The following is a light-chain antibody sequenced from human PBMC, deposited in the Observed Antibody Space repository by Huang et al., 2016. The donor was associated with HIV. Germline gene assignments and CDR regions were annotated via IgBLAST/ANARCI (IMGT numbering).Light chain of an antibody. CDR2: AAS. Sequence: DIQMTQSPSSLSASVGDRVTITCRASQSISTYLNWYQQRPGRATKLLIYAASSLQSGVPSRFSGSGSGTDFTLTISSLQPEDFATYYCQQSYSTLLTFGGGTKVAIK. V-gene: IGKV1-39*01. J-gene: IGKJ4*01. CDR1: QSISTY. CDR3: QQSYSTLLT.